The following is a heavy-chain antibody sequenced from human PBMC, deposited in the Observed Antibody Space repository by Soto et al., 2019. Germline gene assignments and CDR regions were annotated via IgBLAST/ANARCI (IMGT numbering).Heavy chain of an antibody. CDR3: ARDPRQQQLVLSWFDP. Sequence: QVQLVESGGGVVQPGRSLRLSCAASGFTFSSYGMHWVRQAPGKGLEWVAVIWYDGSNKYYADSVKGRFTISRDNSKNTLYLQMNSLRAEDTAVYYCARDPRQQQLVLSWFDPWGQGTLVTVSS. D-gene: IGHD6-13*01. CDR1: GFTFSSYG. CDR2: IWYDGSNK. J-gene: IGHJ5*02. V-gene: IGHV3-33*01.